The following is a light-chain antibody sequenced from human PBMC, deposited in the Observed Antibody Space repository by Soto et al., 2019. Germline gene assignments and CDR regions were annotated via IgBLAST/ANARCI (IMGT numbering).Light chain of an antibody. CDR1: SSDVGGYNY. J-gene: IGLJ1*01. Sequence: QSALTQPASVSGSPGQLITISCTGTSSDVGGYNYVSWYQQHPGKAPKLMIYEVSNRPSGVSNRFSGSKSGNTASLTISGLQAEYEADYYCSSYTSSSTYVFGTGTKLTVL. CDR3: SSYTSSSTYV. CDR2: EVS. V-gene: IGLV2-14*01.